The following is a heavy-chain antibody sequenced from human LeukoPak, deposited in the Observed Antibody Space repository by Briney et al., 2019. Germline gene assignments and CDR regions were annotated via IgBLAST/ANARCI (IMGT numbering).Heavy chain of an antibody. CDR2: ISAYNGNT. Sequence: ASVKVSCKTSGYTFTSYGISWVRQAPGQGLEWMGWISAYNGNTNYAQKLQGRVTMTTDTSTSTAHMELRSPRSDDTAVYFCARFGDSSNYFYYYKMDVWGQGTTVTVSS. J-gene: IGHJ6*02. D-gene: IGHD4-11*01. CDR1: GYTFTSYG. V-gene: IGHV1-18*01. CDR3: ARFGDSSNYFYYYKMDV.